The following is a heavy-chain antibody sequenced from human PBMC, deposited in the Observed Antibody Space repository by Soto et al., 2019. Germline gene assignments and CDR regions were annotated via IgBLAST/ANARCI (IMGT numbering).Heavy chain of an antibody. V-gene: IGHV1-3*01. Sequence: ASVKVSCKASGYTFTSYAMHWVRQAPGQRLEWMGWINAGNGNTKYSQKFQGRVTITRDTSANLAYMELTSLISVDTAVYYCARDRGSTMARGRDAFDIWGQGTMVTVSS. J-gene: IGHJ3*02. CDR2: INAGNGNT. CDR1: GYTFTSYA. CDR3: ARDRGSTMARGRDAFDI. D-gene: IGHD3-10*01.